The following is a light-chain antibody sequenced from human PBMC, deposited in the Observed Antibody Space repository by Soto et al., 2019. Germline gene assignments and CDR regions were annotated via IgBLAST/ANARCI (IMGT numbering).Light chain of an antibody. CDR3: SSFTRSNTAL. CDR1: SSDVGAYNF. Sequence: QSVLTQPASVSGSPGQSITISCTGTSSDVGAYNFVSWYQHHPGKAPKLMIYDVSDRPSGVSNRFSGSKSGNTASLTISGLQAEDEADYYCSSFTRSNTALFGGGTKVTVL. CDR2: DVS. J-gene: IGLJ3*02. V-gene: IGLV2-14*03.